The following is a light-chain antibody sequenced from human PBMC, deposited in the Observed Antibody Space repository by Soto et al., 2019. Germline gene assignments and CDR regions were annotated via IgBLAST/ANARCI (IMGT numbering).Light chain of an antibody. V-gene: IGLV2-14*03. CDR2: DVA. Sequence: QSALTQPASVSGSPGQSITISCTGTSSDVGGYNYVSWYQQHPGKAPQLIIYDVANRPSGVSNRFSGSKSGNTASLTISGLQAEEEADYYCSSYTSSSTYVVFGGGTKLTVL. CDR3: SSYTSSSTYVV. CDR1: SSDVGGYNY. J-gene: IGLJ2*01.